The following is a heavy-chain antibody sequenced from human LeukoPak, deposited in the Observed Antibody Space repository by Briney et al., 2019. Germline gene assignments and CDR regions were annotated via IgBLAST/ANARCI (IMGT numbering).Heavy chain of an antibody. CDR1: GFTFSSYS. D-gene: IGHD2-2*01. V-gene: IGHV3-21*04. CDR3: ARDSVPATAQKSVDY. Sequence: PGGSLRLSCAASGFTFSSYSMNWVRQAPGKGLEWVSSISSSSSYIYYADSVKGRFTISRDNAKNSLYLQMNSLRAEDTAVYYCARDSVPATAQKSVDYWGQGTLVTVSS. CDR2: ISSSSSYI. J-gene: IGHJ4*02.